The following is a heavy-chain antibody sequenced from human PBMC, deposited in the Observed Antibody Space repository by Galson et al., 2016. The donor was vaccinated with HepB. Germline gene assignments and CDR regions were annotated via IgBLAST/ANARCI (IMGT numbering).Heavy chain of an antibody. J-gene: IGHJ6*02. CDR3: ARIRYTNTWYSYYYGMDV. V-gene: IGHV2-70*01. CDR1: GFSLSTSGMR. Sequence: PALVKPTQTLTLTCTFSGFSLSTSGMRVIWIRQPPGKALVWLSLIDGGGDKYYSISLKTRLTISKDTSKNQVVLTMTNMDPVDTGTYYCARIRYTNTWYSYYYGMDVWGQGTAVTVSS. D-gene: IGHD6-13*01. CDR2: IDGGGDK.